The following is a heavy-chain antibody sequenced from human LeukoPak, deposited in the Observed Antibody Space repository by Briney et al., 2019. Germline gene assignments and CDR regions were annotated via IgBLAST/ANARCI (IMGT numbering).Heavy chain of an antibody. CDR3: VKEPHYYDRSGYF. D-gene: IGHD3-22*01. V-gene: IGHV3-43*02. J-gene: IGHJ4*02. CDR2: IGADGGST. Sequence: GGSLRLSCAASGFTFDDYAMHWVRQAPGKGLEWVSLIGADGGSTYYADSVKGRFTISRDNSKNSLFLQMKSLRTDDTALYYCVKEPHYYDRSGYFWGQGVLVTVSS. CDR1: GFTFDDYA.